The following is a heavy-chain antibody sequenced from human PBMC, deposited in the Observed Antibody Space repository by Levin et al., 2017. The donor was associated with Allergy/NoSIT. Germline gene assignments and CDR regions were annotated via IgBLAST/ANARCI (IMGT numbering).Heavy chain of an antibody. CDR1: GFTFSSYG. D-gene: IGHD3-22*01. CDR2: IWYDGSNK. Sequence: GESLKISCAASGFTFSSYGMHWVRQAPGKGLEWVAVIWYDGSNKYYADSVKGRFTISRDNSKNTLYLQMNSLRAEDTAVYYCARDMGLYYDSSGYYSSSWGQGTLVTVSS. J-gene: IGHJ5*02. V-gene: IGHV3-33*01. CDR3: ARDMGLYYDSSGYYSSS.